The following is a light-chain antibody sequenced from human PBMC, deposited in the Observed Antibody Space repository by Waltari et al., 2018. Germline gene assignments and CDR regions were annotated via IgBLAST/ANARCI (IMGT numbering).Light chain of an antibody. Sequence: EIVLTQPPATLSLSPGERATLSCRSSQSVSSYLAWYQQKVGQAPRLLIYDASNRATGIPARFSGSGSGTDFTFTISSLEPEDFAVYYCLQRSSWPWTFGQGTKVEIK. CDR3: LQRSSWPWT. CDR1: QSVSSY. CDR2: DAS. V-gene: IGKV3-11*01. J-gene: IGKJ1*01.